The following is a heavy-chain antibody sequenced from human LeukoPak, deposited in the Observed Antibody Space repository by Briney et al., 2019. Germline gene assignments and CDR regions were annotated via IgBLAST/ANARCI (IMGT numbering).Heavy chain of an antibody. D-gene: IGHD5-12*01. CDR3: ARSASIVATMGLDY. J-gene: IGHJ4*02. Sequence: ESGPALVKPTQTLTLTCTFSGFSLSTSGMRARWSRQPPGKALEWLARIDWDDDKFYSTSLKTRLTISKDTSKNQVVLTMTNMDPVDTATYYCARSASIVATMGLDYWGQGTLVTVSS. CDR2: IDWDDDK. CDR1: GFSLSTSGMR. V-gene: IGHV2-70*04.